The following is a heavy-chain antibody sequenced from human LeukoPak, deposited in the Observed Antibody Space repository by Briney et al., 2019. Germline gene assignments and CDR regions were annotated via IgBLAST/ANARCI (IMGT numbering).Heavy chain of an antibody. CDR3: ARERSSPSSFFDY. CDR2: IKQDGSEK. Sequence: GGSLRLSCAASGFTFSSYWMSWVRQAPGKGLEWVANIKQDGSEKYYVDSVKGRFTISRDNAKNSLYLQMNSLRAEDTAVYYCARERSSPSSFFDYWGQGTLVTVSS. CDR1: GFTFSSYW. D-gene: IGHD6-6*01. J-gene: IGHJ4*02. V-gene: IGHV3-7*01.